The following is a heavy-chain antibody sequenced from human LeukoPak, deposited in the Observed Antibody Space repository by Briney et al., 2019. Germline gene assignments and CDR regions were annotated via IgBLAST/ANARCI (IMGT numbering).Heavy chain of an antibody. CDR2: IYYSGST. J-gene: IGHJ4*02. CDR1: GGSITSHY. V-gene: IGHV4-59*08. CDR3: VRIAAAATY. Sequence: PSETLSLTCTVSGGSITSHYWSWIRQPPGKGLEYIGSIYYSGSTNYNPSLKSRVTISVNTSKNQFSLRLSSVTAADTAVYYCVRIAAAATYWGQGTLVTVSS. D-gene: IGHD6-13*01.